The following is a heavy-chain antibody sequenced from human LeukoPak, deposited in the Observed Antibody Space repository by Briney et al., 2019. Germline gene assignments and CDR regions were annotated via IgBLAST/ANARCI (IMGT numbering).Heavy chain of an antibody. CDR3: AKDSSTSCSDY. V-gene: IGHV3-30*18. J-gene: IGHJ4*02. D-gene: IGHD2-2*01. Sequence: PGRSLRLSCAASGFTFSSYGMHWVRQAPGKGLEWVAVISYDGSNKYYADSVKGRFTISRDNSKNTLYLQMNSLRAEDTAVYYCAKDSSTSCSDYWGQGTLVTVSS. CDR1: GFTFSSYG. CDR2: ISYDGSNK.